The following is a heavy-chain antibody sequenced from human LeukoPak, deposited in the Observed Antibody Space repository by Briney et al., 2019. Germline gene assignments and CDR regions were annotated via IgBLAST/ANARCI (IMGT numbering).Heavy chain of an antibody. Sequence: SETLSLTCTVSGGSISSYYWSWIRQPPGKGLEWIGYIYYSGSTNYNPSLKSRVTISVDTSKNQFSLKLSSVTAADTAVYYCARHVARIAAAGTVWWFDPWRQGTLVTVSS. D-gene: IGHD6-13*01. CDR1: GGSISSYY. CDR2: IYYSGST. CDR3: ARHVARIAAAGTVWWFDP. V-gene: IGHV4-59*08. J-gene: IGHJ5*02.